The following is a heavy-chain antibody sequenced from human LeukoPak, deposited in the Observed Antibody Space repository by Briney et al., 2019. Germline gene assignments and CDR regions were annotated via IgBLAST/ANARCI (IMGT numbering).Heavy chain of an antibody. Sequence: SETLSLTCTVSGGSVSTSDYYWGWLRQSPVKGLEWIGDVFYTGKTNYNPSLRGRATISMDTSKNQFSLKLTYVTAADSAVYYCARVFDSWGQGTLVTVSS. CDR3: ARVFDS. CDR2: VFYTGKT. CDR1: GGSVSTSDYY. V-gene: IGHV4-39*07. J-gene: IGHJ4*02.